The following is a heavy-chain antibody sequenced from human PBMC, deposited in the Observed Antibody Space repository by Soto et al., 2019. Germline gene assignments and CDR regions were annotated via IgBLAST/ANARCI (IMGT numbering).Heavy chain of an antibody. J-gene: IGHJ6*02. CDR1: GYTFTSYD. V-gene: IGHV1-8*01. CDR2: MNPNSGNT. D-gene: IGHD3-22*01. CDR3: ASTYYYDSSGYYYYYYYGMDV. Sequence: GASVKVSCKASGYTFTSYDINWVRQATGQGLEWMGWMNPNSGNTGYAQKFQGRVTMTRNTSISTAYMELSSLRSEDTAVYYCASTYYYDSSGYYYYYYYGMDVWGQGTTVTVSS.